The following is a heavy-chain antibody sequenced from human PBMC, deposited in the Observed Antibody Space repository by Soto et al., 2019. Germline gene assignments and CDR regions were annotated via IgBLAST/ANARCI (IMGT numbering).Heavy chain of an antibody. CDR3: ARDYMVRGVMRWFDP. Sequence: SETLSLTCAVSGYSISSSNWWGWIRQPPGKGLEWIGYIYYSGTTYYNPSLKSRVTMSVDTSKNQFSLKLTSVTAADTAVYYCARDYMVRGVMRWFDPWGQGTLVTVSS. D-gene: IGHD3-10*01. J-gene: IGHJ5*02. CDR1: GYSISSSNW. V-gene: IGHV4-28*03. CDR2: IYYSGTT.